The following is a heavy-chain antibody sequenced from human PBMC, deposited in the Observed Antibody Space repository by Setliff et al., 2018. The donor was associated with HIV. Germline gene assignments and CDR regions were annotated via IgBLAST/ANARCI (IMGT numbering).Heavy chain of an antibody. CDR1: GGTFSSYG. J-gene: IGHJ4*02. CDR2: ITPGSGAT. D-gene: IGHD3-10*01. CDR3: AREMTGGYFDD. V-gene: IGHV1-8*02. Sequence: ASVKVSCKASGGTFSSYGITWVRQAPGQGLEWMGGITPGSGATFYAQRFQGRVALSRDTSTSTAHMELSSLRSEETALYYCAREMTGGYFDDWGQGTLVTVSS.